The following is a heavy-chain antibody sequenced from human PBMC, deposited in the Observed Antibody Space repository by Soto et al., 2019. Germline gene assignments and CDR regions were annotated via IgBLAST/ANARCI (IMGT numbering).Heavy chain of an antibody. V-gene: IGHV5-51*01. CDR1: GYSFTSYW. J-gene: IGHJ6*02. CDR2: IYPGDSDT. D-gene: IGHD3-10*01. Sequence: GESLKIYCKGSGYSFTSYWIGWVRQVPGKGLEWVGIIYPGDSDTRYSPSFQGQVTISADKSISTAYLQWSSLKASDTAMYYCARTATGPILRGVQYGLDAWGQGTTVTVSS. CDR3: ARTATGPILRGVQYGLDA.